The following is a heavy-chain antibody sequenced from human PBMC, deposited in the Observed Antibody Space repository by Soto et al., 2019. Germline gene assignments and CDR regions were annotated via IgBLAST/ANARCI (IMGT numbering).Heavy chain of an antibody. CDR3: ARSVVRGVMGFDY. D-gene: IGHD3-10*01. CDR1: GGSISSGNYY. V-gene: IGHV4-31*03. Sequence: PSETLSLTCTVSGGSISSGNYYWSWIRQHPGKGLEWIGYIYYSGSTYYNPSLKSRVTISVDTSKNQFSLKLSSVTAADTAVYYCARSVVRGVMGFDYWGQGTLVTVSS. CDR2: IYYSGST. J-gene: IGHJ4*02.